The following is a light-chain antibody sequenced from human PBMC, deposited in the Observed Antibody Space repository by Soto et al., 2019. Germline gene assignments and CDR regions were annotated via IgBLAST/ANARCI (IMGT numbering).Light chain of an antibody. CDR1: QSISNW. CDR3: QQYNSYWT. CDR2: DAS. Sequence: DIQMTQSPSTRSASVVDRVTITCRASQSISNWLAWYQQKPGKAPKLLIYDASSLESGVPSRFSGSGSGTEFTLTISSLQPDDSATYYCQQYNSYWTFGQGTKVDIK. J-gene: IGKJ1*01. V-gene: IGKV1-5*01.